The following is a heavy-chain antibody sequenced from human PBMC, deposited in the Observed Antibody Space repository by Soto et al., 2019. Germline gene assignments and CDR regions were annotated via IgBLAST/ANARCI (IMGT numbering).Heavy chain of an antibody. V-gene: IGHV4-34*01. Sequence: SETLSLGCAVYGGSVSGYYWGWIRQPPGKGLEWIGEINHSGSTNYNPSLKSRVTISVDTSKNQFSLKLSSVTAADTAVYYCASRGLAARPTSDYWCQGTLVTVSS. D-gene: IGHD6-6*01. CDR2: INHSGST. J-gene: IGHJ4*02. CDR1: GGSVSGYY. CDR3: ASRGLAARPTSDY.